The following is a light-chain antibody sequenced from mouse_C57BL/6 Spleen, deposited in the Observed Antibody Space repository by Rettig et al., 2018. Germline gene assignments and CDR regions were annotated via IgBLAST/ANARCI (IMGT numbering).Light chain of an antibody. V-gene: IGKV4-63*01. Sequence: ENILTQSPAIMSASPGEKVIMTCSASSSVSYMHWYQQKSSTSPKLWIYDTSKLASGVPGRFSGSGSGNSYSLMISSMEAEDVATYYCFQGSGYPLTFGAGTKLELK. CDR2: DTS. J-gene: IGKJ5*01. CDR3: FQGSGYPLT. CDR1: SSVSY.